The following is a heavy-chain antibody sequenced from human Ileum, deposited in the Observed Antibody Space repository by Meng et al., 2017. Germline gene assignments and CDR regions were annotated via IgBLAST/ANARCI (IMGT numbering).Heavy chain of an antibody. D-gene: IGHD6-13*01. J-gene: IGHJ5*02. CDR2: IKQDGSDK. CDR3: AIGCCSRWYNWFGP. Sequence: GESLKISCAASGFTFSSYWMSWVRQAPGKGLEWVANIKQDGSDKYYVDSVKGRFTISRDNAKNSLYLQMNSLRAEDTAVYYCAIGCCSRWYNWFGPWGQGTLVTVSS. CDR1: GFTFSSYW. V-gene: IGHV3-7*01.